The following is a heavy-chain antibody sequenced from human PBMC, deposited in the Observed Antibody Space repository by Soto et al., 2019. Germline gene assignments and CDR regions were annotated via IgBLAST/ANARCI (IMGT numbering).Heavy chain of an antibody. CDR1: GFTFSSYA. J-gene: IGHJ1*01. CDR3: ASGLFIAAALSAEYFQH. Sequence: PGGSLRLSCAASGFTFSSYAMSWVRQAPGKGLEWVSAISGSGGSTYYADSVKGRFTISRDNSKNTLYLQMNSLRAEDTAVYYCASGLFIAAALSAEYFQHWGQGTLVTVSS. V-gene: IGHV3-23*01. D-gene: IGHD6-13*01. CDR2: ISGSGGST.